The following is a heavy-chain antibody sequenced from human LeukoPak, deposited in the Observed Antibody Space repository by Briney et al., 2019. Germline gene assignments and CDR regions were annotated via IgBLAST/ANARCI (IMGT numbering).Heavy chain of an antibody. Sequence: TGGSLRLSCAASGFTFSSYWMHWVRQAPGKGLVWVSHIKSDGSRTNYADSVKGRFTISRDNAKNTVYLHCNRLRVEDTAVYDCGRGLRPVDYWGQGTLVTVSS. CDR3: GRGLRPVDY. J-gene: IGHJ4*02. CDR2: IKSDGSRT. CDR1: GFTFSSYW. V-gene: IGHV3-74*01.